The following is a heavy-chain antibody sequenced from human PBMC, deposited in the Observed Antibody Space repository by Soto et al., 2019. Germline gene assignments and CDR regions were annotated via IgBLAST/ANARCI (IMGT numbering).Heavy chain of an antibody. V-gene: IGHV3-74*01. D-gene: IGHD3-10*01. CDR2: IYNDGTYS. CDR1: GFIFKMYW. J-gene: IGHJ4*02. CDR3: TRGPRNISTGTGAY. Sequence: GGSLILSCAASGFIFKMYWMHWVRQSPGKGLVWISRIYNDGTYSDYADSVRGRFTISRDNVNDTLYLQMNNLRAEDSGLYYCTRGPRNISTGTGAYWGQGTQVSV.